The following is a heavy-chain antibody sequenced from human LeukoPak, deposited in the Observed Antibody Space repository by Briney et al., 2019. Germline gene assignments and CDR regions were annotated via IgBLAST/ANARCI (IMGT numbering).Heavy chain of an antibody. CDR1: GFTVSSNY. J-gene: IGHJ4*02. V-gene: IGHV3-66*01. Sequence: GSLRLSCAASGFTVSSNYMSWVRQAPGKGLEWVSVIYSGGSTYYADSVKGRFTISRDNSKNTLYLQMNSLRAEDTAVYYCARDRGLGGEYCSGGSCDDDYWGQGTLVTVSS. CDR2: IYSGGST. CDR3: ARDRGLGGEYCSGGSCDDDY. D-gene: IGHD2-15*01.